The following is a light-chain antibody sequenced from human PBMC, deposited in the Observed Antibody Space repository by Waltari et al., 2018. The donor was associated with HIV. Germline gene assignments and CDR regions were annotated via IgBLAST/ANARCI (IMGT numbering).Light chain of an antibody. V-gene: IGLV6-57*01. CDR2: DDN. Sequence: NSMPTQPHSVPESPGKTVTIYCTRRRGSIPTNYVHRYQQTPVSSPSTVIDDDNQSPSGVPDRFSGYIDSSSNPASLTISGLKTEHEADYYCQSYDSSNQGVFGGGTKLTVL. CDR3: QSYDSSNQGV. CDR1: RGSIPTNY. J-gene: IGLJ2*01.